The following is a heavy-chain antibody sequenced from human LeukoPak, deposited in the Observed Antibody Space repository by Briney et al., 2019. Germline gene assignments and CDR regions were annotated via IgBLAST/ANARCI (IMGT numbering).Heavy chain of an antibody. D-gene: IGHD3-10*01. J-gene: IGHJ6*03. Sequence: SVKVSCKASGGTFSSYAISWVRQAPGQGLEWIGGIIPVFGTANYARKFQGRVTITADESTSTAYMELSSLRSEDTAVYYCARKGAIWFGELFHYMDVWGKGTTVTVSS. CDR2: IIPVFGTA. V-gene: IGHV1-69*13. CDR3: ARKGAIWFGELFHYMDV. CDR1: GGTFSSYA.